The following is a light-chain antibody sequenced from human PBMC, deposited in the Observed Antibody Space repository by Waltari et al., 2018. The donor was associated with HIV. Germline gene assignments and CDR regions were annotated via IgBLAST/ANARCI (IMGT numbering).Light chain of an antibody. CDR3: VSYKSSSSPV. Sequence: ALTQPASVSGSPGQSITISCTGASFDIYGYNFVSWFQHHPGKAPKVIIYEVSNRPSGVSNRFSGSKSGNTASLTISGLQPEDEAEYFCVSYKSSSSPVFGGGTKLTV. CDR1: SFDIYGYNF. CDR2: EVS. J-gene: IGLJ3*02. V-gene: IGLV2-14*01.